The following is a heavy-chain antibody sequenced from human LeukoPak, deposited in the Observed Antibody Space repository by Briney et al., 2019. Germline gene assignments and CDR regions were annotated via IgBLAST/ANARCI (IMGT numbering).Heavy chain of an antibody. D-gene: IGHD3-3*01. Sequence: GGSLRLSCAASGFTFSSYSMNWVRQAPGKGLEWVSSISSSSSYIYYADSVKGRFTISRDNAKNSLYPQMNSLRAEDTAVYYCARGAETLRFLEWLHLSGYYYGMDVWGQGTTVTVSS. CDR1: GFTFSSYS. V-gene: IGHV3-21*01. CDR3: ARGAETLRFLEWLHLSGYYYGMDV. CDR2: ISSSSSYI. J-gene: IGHJ6*02.